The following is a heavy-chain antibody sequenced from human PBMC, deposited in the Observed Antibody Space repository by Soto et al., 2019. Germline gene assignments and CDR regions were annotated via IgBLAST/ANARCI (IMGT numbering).Heavy chain of an antibody. Sequence: VQLVQSGAEAKKPGSSVKGSCKASAGTFSSYAISSVRQAPGQGLQRTGGTIPIFGTANYAQKFQGRVTITADESTSTVYMELSSLRSDATAVYYCASGHIAATGSEGASYYYEGMDVWGQGTTVTVSS. V-gene: IGHV1-69*12. D-gene: IGHD6-13*01. CDR1: AGTFSSYA. J-gene: IGHJ6*02. CDR3: ASGHIAATGSEGASYYYEGMDV. CDR2: TIPIFGTA.